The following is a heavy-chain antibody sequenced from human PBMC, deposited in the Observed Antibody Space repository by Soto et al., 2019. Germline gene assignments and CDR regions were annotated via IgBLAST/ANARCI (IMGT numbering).Heavy chain of an antibody. D-gene: IGHD2-15*01. CDR3: AKYLGGKRGGSYNPDSFDI. V-gene: IGHV3-23*01. Sequence: EVQLLESGGGLVQPGGSLRLSCAASGFTFSSYAMSWVRPAPGKGLEWVSAISGSGGSTYYADSVKGRFTISRDNSKNTLYLQMNSLRAEDTAVYYFAKYLGGKRGGSYNPDSFDIWGQGTMVTVSS. J-gene: IGHJ3*02. CDR1: GFTFSSYA. CDR2: ISGSGGST.